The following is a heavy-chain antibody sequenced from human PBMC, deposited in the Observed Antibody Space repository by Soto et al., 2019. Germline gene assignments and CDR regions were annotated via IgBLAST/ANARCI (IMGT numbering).Heavy chain of an antibody. D-gene: IGHD1-26*01. Sequence: PGGSLRLSCAASGFTFSSYAMNWVRQAPGKGLEWVSGISGGGSTYYADSVKGRVTISRDNSKSTLYLQMNSLRAEDTAVYYCAKVSLGATTITDYYYYGLDVWGQGTTVTVSS. CDR1: GFTFSSYA. V-gene: IGHV3-23*01. J-gene: IGHJ6*02. CDR3: AKVSLGATTITDYYYYGLDV. CDR2: ISGGGST.